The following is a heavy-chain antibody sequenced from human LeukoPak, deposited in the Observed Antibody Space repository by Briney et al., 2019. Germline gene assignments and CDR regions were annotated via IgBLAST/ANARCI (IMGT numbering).Heavy chain of an antibody. CDR2: IYSDGTT. V-gene: IGHV3-53*01. J-gene: IGHJ4*02. Sequence: GGSLRLSCAASGFTVSRSYMNWVRQAPGKGLEWVSVIYSDGTTYYAESVKGRFTISRDNSKNTLYLQMNSLRVEDTAVYYCARDQNAFDYWGQGTLVTVSS. CDR1: GFTVSRSY. CDR3: ARDQNAFDY.